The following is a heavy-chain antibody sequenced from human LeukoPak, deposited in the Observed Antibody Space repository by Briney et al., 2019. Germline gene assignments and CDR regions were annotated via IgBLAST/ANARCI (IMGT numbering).Heavy chain of an antibody. CDR2: INHSGST. D-gene: IGHD6-6*01. CDR1: GGSFSGYY. CDR3: ARGGGSSSSWGYYYYYYMDV. Sequence: SETLSLTCAVYGGSFSGYYWSWIRQPPGKGLEWIGEINHSGSTNYNPSLKSRVTISVDTSKNQFSLKLSSVTAVDTAVYYCARGGGSSSSWGYYYYYYMDVWGKGTTVTVSS. V-gene: IGHV4-34*01. J-gene: IGHJ6*03.